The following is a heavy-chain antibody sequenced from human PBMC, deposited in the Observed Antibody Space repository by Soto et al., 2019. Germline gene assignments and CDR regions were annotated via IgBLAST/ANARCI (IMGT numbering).Heavy chain of an antibody. J-gene: IGHJ6*01. Sequence: GGSLRLSCTASGFTFGDYAMSWFRQAPGKGLEWVGFIRSTAYGGTTEYAASVKGRFTISRDDPKSIAYLQMNSLKTEDTAVYYCTRVGITIFGVVISGAPLGTAGWGQGTTVTV. V-gene: IGHV3-49*03. CDR1: GFTFGDYA. CDR2: IRSTAYGGTT. CDR3: TRVGITIFGVVISGAPLGTAG. D-gene: IGHD3-3*01.